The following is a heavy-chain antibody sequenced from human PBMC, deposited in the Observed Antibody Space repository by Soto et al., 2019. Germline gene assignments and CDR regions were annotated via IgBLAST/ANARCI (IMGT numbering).Heavy chain of an antibody. CDR2: IYYTGSI. Sequence: TSETLSLTCTVSGGSVSSGRYYWSWIRQPPGKGLEWIGYIYYTGSINYNPSLKSRVTISIDTPKNQFSLTLSSVTAADTAVYHCARSTYYYDSSGHRNPIQFDYWGQG. CDR1: GGSVSSGRYY. V-gene: IGHV4-61*01. CDR3: ARSTYYYDSSGHRNPIQFDY. J-gene: IGHJ4*02. D-gene: IGHD3-22*01.